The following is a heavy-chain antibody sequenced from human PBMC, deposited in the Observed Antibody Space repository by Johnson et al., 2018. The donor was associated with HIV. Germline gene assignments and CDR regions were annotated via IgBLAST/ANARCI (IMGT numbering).Heavy chain of an antibody. J-gene: IGHJ3*02. CDR1: GFTVSSNY. V-gene: IGHV3-7*01. CDR3: ARQGKRLSWGGAFDI. D-gene: IGHD3-16*01. CDR2: IKQDGSEK. Sequence: MLLVESGGGLVQPGGSLRLSCAASGFTVSSNYMSWVRQAPGKGLEWVANIKQDGSEKYYVDSVKGRFTISRDNAKNSLYLQMNSLRAEDMAVYYCARQGKRLSWGGAFDIWGQGTMVTVSS.